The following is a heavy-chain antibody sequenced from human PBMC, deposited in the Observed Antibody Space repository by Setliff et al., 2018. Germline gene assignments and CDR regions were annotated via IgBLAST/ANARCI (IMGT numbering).Heavy chain of an antibody. CDR1: GFTFSSHW. D-gene: IGHD3-22*01. V-gene: IGHV3-7*01. Sequence: GGSLRLSCGASGFTFSSHWMTWVRQTPGKGLEWVAHIKQDGSEKYYVDSVKGRFIISRDNAKNSLYLQMNSLRAEDTAVYYCARLAGTMTIYGYYHYYMDVWGKGTTVTVSS. CDR2: IKQDGSEK. J-gene: IGHJ6*03. CDR3: ARLAGTMTIYGYYHYYMDV.